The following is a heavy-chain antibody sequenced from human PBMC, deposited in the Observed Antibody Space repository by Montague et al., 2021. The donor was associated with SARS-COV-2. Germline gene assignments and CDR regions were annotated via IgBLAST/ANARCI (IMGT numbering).Heavy chain of an antibody. J-gene: IGHJ6*02. CDR3: TSGREGNYNVMDV. V-gene: IGHV6-1*01. D-gene: IGHD1-1*01. CDR2: TYYRSKWYN. Sequence: CAISGDSVSSNSATWSWVRQSPSRGLEWLGRTYYRSKWYNDYAVXARGRVTINPDTSKNQFSLQLNSVTPEDTAIYYCTSGREGNYNVMDVWGQGTTVTVSS. CDR1: GDSVSSNSAT.